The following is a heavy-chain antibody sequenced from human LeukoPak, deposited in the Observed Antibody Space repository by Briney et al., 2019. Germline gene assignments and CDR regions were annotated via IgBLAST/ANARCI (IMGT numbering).Heavy chain of an antibody. CDR1: GYTFTGYY. J-gene: IGHJ4*02. CDR3: ARARTYYDILTGYYPLYYFDY. V-gene: IGHV1-2*02. Sequence: ASVKVSCKASGYTFTGYYMHWVRQAPGQGLEWMGWINPNSGGTNYAQKFQGRVTMTRDTSISTAYMELSRLRSDDTAVYYCARARTYYDILTGYYPLYYFDYRGQGTLVTVSS. CDR2: INPNSGGT. D-gene: IGHD3-9*01.